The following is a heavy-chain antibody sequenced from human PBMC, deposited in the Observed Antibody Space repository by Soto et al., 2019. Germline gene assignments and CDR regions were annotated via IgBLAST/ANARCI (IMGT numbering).Heavy chain of an antibody. CDR1: GGSISSYY. D-gene: IGHD1-7*01. Sequence: SETLSLTCTVSGGSISSYYLGWIRQPPGKGLEWIGSIYYSGSTYYNPSLKSRVTISVDTSKNQFSLKLSSVTAADTAVYYCARLSMELRAFDYWGQGTLVTVSS. CDR2: IYYSGST. V-gene: IGHV4-39*01. CDR3: ARLSMELRAFDY. J-gene: IGHJ4*02.